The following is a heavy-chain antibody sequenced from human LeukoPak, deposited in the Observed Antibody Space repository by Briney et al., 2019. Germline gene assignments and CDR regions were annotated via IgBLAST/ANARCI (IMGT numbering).Heavy chain of an antibody. CDR1: GYSFTSYW. V-gene: IGHV5-51*01. CDR3: ASSGMVRGVITRSADY. J-gene: IGHJ4*02. CDR2: IYPGDSDT. Sequence: GESLKISCQGSGYSFTSYWIGWVRQMSGKGLEWMGIIYPGDSDTRYSPSFQGQVTISADKSISTAYLQWSSLKASDTAMYYCASSGMVRGVITRSADYWGQGTLVTVSS. D-gene: IGHD3-10*01.